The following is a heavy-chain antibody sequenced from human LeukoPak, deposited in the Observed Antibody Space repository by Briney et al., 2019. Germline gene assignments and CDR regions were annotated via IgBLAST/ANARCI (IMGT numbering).Heavy chain of an antibody. CDR3: ARDGGWHRFDY. J-gene: IGHJ4*02. CDR2: INEDGSQK. CDR1: GFTFRSPW. V-gene: IGHV3-7*03. D-gene: IGHD6-19*01. Sequence: GGSLRLSCVESGFTFRSPWMAWLRQAPEKGLEWVANINEDGSQKYYLGSVTGRFTISRNNAKNSLYLQMNSLSAEDTAMYYCARDGGWHRFDYWGQGTLVIVSS.